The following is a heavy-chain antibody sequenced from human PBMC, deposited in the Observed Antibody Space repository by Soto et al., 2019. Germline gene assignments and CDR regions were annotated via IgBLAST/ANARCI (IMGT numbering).Heavy chain of an antibody. J-gene: IGHJ4*02. CDR1: GGSISSSNW. CDR2: IFHSGST. Sequence: NPSETLSLTCAVSGGSISSSNWWGWVRQPPGKGLEWFGEIFHSGSTNYNQSFMSRVTISVDKSKNQFSLKQSSVTAADTAVYYCASRTVAGTGGFDYWGQGTLVTVSS. D-gene: IGHD6-19*01. CDR3: ASRTVAGTGGFDY. V-gene: IGHV4-4*02.